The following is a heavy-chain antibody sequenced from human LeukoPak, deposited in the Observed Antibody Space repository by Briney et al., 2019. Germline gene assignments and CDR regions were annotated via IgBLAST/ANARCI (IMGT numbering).Heavy chain of an antibody. CDR3: ARTANWGRPTTFDY. CDR1: GGTFSSYA. D-gene: IGHD7-27*01. CDR2: IIPIFGTA. J-gene: IGHJ4*02. Sequence: SVKVSCKASGGTFSSYAISWVRQAPGQGLEWMGGIIPIFGTANYAQKLQGRVTMTTDTSTSTAYMELRSLRSDDTAVYYCARTANWGRPTTFDYWGQGTLVTVSS. V-gene: IGHV1-69*05.